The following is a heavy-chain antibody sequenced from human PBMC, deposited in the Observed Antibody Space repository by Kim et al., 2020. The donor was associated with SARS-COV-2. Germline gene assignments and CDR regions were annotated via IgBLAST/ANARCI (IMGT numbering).Heavy chain of an antibody. CDR1: GFTFSSYG. J-gene: IGHJ5*02. CDR3: ARQGTSGLYYEGSWFDP. D-gene: IGHD3-16*01. V-gene: IGHV3-33*01. Sequence: GGSLRLSCAASGFTFSSYGMHWVRQAPGQGLEWVAVICYDGNHKYYADSVKGRFTISRDNSKNTLYLQMNSLRAEDTAIYYCARQGTSGLYYEGSWFDPWGQGSLVTVSS. CDR2: ICYDGNHK.